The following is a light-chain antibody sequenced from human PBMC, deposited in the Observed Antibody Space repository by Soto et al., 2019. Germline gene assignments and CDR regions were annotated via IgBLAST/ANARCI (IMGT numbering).Light chain of an antibody. Sequence: ENVLTQSPGTLSLSPGERATLSCRATQSVTSRYFAWYQQKPSQAPRLLIYGVSSRATDIPDRFSGSGSGTDFTLTISRLEPEDFVVYYCQQYSSLPHTFGQGTKLEVK. J-gene: IGKJ2*01. V-gene: IGKV3-20*01. CDR1: QSVTSRY. CDR3: QQYSSLPHT. CDR2: GVS.